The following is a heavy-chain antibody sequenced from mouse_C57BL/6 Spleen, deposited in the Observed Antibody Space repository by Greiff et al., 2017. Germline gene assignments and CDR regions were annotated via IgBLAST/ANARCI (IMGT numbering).Heavy chain of an antibody. J-gene: IGHJ1*03. V-gene: IGHV1-54*01. CDR2: INPGSGGT. CDR1: GYAFTNYL. CDR3: ARGDAYFDV. Sequence: LQESGAELVRPGTSVKVSCKASGYAFTNYLIEWVKQRPGQGLEWIGVINPGSGGTNYNEKFKGKATLTADKSSSTAYMQLSSLTSEDSAVYFCARGDAYFDVWGTGTTVTVSS.